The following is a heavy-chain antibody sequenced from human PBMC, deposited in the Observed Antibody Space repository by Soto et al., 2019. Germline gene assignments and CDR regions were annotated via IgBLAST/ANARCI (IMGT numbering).Heavy chain of an antibody. Sequence: SETLSLTCNVSGGSITDSIYYWGWIRQPPGKGLEWIGNINFNEITYPSPSLKSRVTISIDTSKNRFSLKVNSVTAADTAVYHCARQRVSGDYDSWGQGTLVTVSS. CDR1: GGSITDSIYY. CDR2: INFNEIT. D-gene: IGHD3-3*01. CDR3: ARQRVSGDYDS. V-gene: IGHV4-39*01. J-gene: IGHJ4*02.